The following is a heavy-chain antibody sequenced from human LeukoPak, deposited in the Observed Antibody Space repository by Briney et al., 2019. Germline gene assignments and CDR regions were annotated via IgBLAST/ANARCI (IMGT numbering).Heavy chain of an antibody. CDR3: ARLSIAVAGEDWFDP. V-gene: IGHV4-4*07. D-gene: IGHD6-19*01. CDR1: GGSISSYY. Sequence: SETLSLTCTVSGGSISSYYWSWIRQPAGKGLEWIGRIYTSGSTNYNPSLKSRVTMSVDTSKNQFSLKLSSVTAADTAVYYCARLSIAVAGEDWFDPWGQGTLVTVSS. J-gene: IGHJ5*02. CDR2: IYTSGST.